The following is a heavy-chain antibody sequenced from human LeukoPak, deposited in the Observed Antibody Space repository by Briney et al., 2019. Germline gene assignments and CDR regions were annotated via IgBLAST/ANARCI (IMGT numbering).Heavy chain of an antibody. CDR1: GGSFSGYY. Sequence: SETLSLTCAVYGGSFSGYYWSWIRQPPGKGLEWIGEIYDSTSTNYNPPLKSRVTMSLDTSKNRISLKLSSVTAADTAVYFCAAIAMAGHALDAFDIWGQGTMVTVSS. CDR2: IYDSTST. J-gene: IGHJ3*02. V-gene: IGHV4-34*01. CDR3: AAIAMAGHALDAFDI. D-gene: IGHD6-19*01.